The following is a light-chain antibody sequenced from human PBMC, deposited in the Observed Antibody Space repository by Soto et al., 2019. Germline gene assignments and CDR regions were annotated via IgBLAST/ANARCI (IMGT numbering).Light chain of an antibody. CDR1: SSDLGGHNY. Sequence: QSALTQPASVSGSPGQSITISCTATSSDLGGHNYVSWYQQYPGKAPKLMIYDVSHRPSGVSNRFSGSKSGNTAYLTISGLQAEDEADYYCSAFISSTTRAFGGVTKLTVL. CDR3: SAFISSTTRA. V-gene: IGLV2-14*03. CDR2: DVS. J-gene: IGLJ2*01.